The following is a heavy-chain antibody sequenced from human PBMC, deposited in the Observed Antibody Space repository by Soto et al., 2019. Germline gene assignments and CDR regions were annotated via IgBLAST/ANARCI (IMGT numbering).Heavy chain of an antibody. V-gene: IGHV1-69*06. Sequence: GASVKVSCKASGYTFTSYDISWVRQAPGQGLEWMGGIIPIFGTANYAQKFQGRVTITADKSTSTAYMELSSLRSEDTAVYYCANGDSSGYYAFDYWGQGTLVTVSS. CDR3: ANGDSSGYYAFDY. CDR2: IIPIFGTA. CDR1: GYTFTSYD. D-gene: IGHD3-22*01. J-gene: IGHJ4*02.